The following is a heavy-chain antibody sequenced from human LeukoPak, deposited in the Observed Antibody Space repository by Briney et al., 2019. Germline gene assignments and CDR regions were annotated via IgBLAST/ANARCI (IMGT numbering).Heavy chain of an antibody. CDR1: GGSFSGYY. CDR2: INHSGST. J-gene: IGHJ5*02. CDR3: ARGTYCSSTSCHGDWFDP. D-gene: IGHD2-2*01. Sequence: PSETLSLTCAVYGGSFSGYYWSWIRQPPGKGLEWIGEINHSGSTNYNPSLKSRVTISVDTSKNQFSLKLSSVTAADTAVYHCARGTYCSSTSCHGDWFDPWGQGTLVTVSS. V-gene: IGHV4-34*01.